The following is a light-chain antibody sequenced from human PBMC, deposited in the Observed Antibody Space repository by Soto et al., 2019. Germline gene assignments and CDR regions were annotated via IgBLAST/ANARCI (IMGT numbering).Light chain of an antibody. CDR1: QSVSSSY. Sequence: EIVLTQSPGTLSLSPGERATLSCRASQSVSSSYLAWYQQKPGQAPRLLIYGASSRATGIPDRFSGSGSGTDFTITISKLEPEDFAVYYSQQYGSSLFTFGPGTKVDIK. J-gene: IGKJ3*01. CDR2: GAS. CDR3: QQYGSSLFT. V-gene: IGKV3-20*01.